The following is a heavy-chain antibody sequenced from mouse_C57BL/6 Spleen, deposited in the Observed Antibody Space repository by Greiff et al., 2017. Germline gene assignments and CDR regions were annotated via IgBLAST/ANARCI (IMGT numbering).Heavy chain of an antibody. CDR2: ISSGSSTI. CDR3: AKPDYYGSSYYAMDY. V-gene: IGHV5-17*01. D-gene: IGHD1-1*01. J-gene: IGHJ4*01. CDR1: GFTFSDSG. Sequence: EVKLMESGGGLVKPGGSLKLSCAASGFTFSDSGMHWVRQAPEKGLEWVAYISSGSSTIYYAATVKGRFTISRDNAKNTLFLQMTSLRSEDTAMYYCAKPDYYGSSYYAMDYWGQGTSVTVSS.